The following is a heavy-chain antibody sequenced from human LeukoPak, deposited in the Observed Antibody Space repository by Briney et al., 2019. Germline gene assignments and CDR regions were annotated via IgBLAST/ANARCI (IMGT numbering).Heavy chain of an antibody. Sequence: ASVKVSCKASGYTFTGYYMHWVRQAPGQGLEWMGRINPNSGGTNYAQKFQGRVTMTRDTSISTAYMELSRLGSDDTAVYYCARVLSSGYDLFYWGQGTLVTVSS. J-gene: IGHJ4*02. CDR3: ARVLSSGYDLFY. D-gene: IGHD5-12*01. CDR1: GYTFTGYY. V-gene: IGHV1-2*06. CDR2: INPNSGGT.